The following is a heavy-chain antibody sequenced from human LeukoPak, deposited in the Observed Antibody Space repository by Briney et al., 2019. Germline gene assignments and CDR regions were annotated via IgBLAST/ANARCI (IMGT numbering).Heavy chain of an antibody. D-gene: IGHD3-22*01. CDR1: GGSISSYY. J-gene: IGHJ4*02. CDR3: ARGGWNKFDY. Sequence: ETLSLTCTVSGGSISSYYWSWIRQPPGKGLEWIGFIFYSGTTNYNPSLKSRVTISVDTSKNQFSLKLSSVTAADTAVYYCARGGWNKFDYWGQGTLVTVSS. V-gene: IGHV4-59*01. CDR2: IFYSGTT.